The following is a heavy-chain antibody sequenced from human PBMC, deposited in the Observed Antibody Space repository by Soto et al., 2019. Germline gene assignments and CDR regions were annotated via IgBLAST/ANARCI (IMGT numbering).Heavy chain of an antibody. V-gene: IGHV3-74*01. CDR3: ARTRDPKPHQYSSSCYYYYGMDV. CDR2: INSDGSST. J-gene: IGHJ6*02. Sequence: GGSLRLSCAASGFTFSSYWMHWVRQAPGKGLVWVSRINSDGSSTSYADSVKGRFTISRANTKNTLYLQRNSLRAEDTAVYYCARTRDPKPHQYSSSCYYYYGMDVWGQGTTVTVSS. CDR1: GFTFSSYW. D-gene: IGHD6-6*01.